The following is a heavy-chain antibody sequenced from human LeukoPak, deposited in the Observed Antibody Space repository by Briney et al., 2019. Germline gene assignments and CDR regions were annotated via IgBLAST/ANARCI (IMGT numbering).Heavy chain of an antibody. D-gene: IGHD3-9*01. V-gene: IGHV1-2*02. J-gene: IGHJ4*02. CDR1: GYTFTSYG. CDR2: SNPSRGGT. CDR3: QKTAYEILTSKYYFDY. Sequence: ASVKVYCKASGYTFTSYGLSMVRQAPGQGLALMGRSNPSRGGTNYAQKVQGRVTMTRDTSISTAYMELRSLRSDDTFFFFKQKTAYEILTSKYYFDYWGQGTLVTVSS.